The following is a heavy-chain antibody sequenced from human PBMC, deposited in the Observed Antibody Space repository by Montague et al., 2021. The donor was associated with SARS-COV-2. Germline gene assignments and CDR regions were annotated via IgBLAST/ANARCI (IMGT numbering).Heavy chain of an antibody. Sequence: SETLSLTCDFAGGSFRDYAWSWIRQPPGKRLEWIGYLSYSGRPIXNPSLESRVSISVDTSKNQFSLRLRSVIAADTAVYYCAGRLPQYTSGWYFDQWGQGTLVAVSS. J-gene: IGHJ4*02. CDR3: AGRLPQYTSGWYFDQ. D-gene: IGHD6-19*01. CDR1: GGSFRDYA. CDR2: LSYSGRP. V-gene: IGHV4-59*08.